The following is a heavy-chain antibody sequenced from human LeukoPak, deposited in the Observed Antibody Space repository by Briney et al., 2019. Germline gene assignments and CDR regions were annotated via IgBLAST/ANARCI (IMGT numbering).Heavy chain of an antibody. CDR1: GGSITIYY. CDR2: IYTSGST. J-gene: IGHJ4*02. Sequence: SETLSLTCTVSGGSITIYYWSWIRQPAGKGLEWIGRIYTSGSTNYNPSLKSRVTISVDTSKNQFSLKLSSVTAADTAVYYCARFNSGSSTYFDYWGQGTLVTVSS. CDR3: ARFNSGSSTYFDY. V-gene: IGHV4-4*07. D-gene: IGHD1-26*01.